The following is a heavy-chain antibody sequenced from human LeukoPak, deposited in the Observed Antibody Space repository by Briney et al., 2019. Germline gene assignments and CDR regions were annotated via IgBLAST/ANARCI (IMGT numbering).Heavy chain of an antibody. CDR1: GGSISSYY. J-gene: IGHJ6*02. D-gene: IGHD2-2*01. CDR3: ARVPAPYCYYGMDV. CDR2: IYYSGST. V-gene: IGHV4-59*01. Sequence: SETLSLTCTVSGGSISSYYWSWIRQPPGKGLEWIGYIYYSGSTNYNPPLKSRVTISVDTSKNQFSLKLSSVTAADTAVYYCARVPAPYCYYGMDVWGQGTTVTVSS.